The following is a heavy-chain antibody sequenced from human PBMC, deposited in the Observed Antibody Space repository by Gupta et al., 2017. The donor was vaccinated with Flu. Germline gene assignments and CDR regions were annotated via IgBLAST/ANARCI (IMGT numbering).Heavy chain of an antibody. J-gene: IGHJ4*02. V-gene: IGHV4-34*01. CDR3: ARASVVVDFDY. CDR2: INHSGST. Sequence: QVQLQQWGAGLLKPSETLSLTCAVYGGSFSGYYWSWIRQPPGKGLEWIGEINHSGSTNYNPSLKSRVTISVDTSKNQFSLKLSSVTAADTAVYYCARASVVVDFDYWGQGTLVTVSS. CDR1: GGSFSGYY. D-gene: IGHD3-22*01.